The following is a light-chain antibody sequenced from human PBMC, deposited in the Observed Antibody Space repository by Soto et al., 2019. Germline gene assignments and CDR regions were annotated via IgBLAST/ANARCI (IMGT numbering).Light chain of an antibody. CDR3: QQSYSTPWT. J-gene: IGKJ1*01. Sequence: DLPMTQSPSSLSASVGDRVTITCRASQSISSSLNWYQQKPGKAPKLLIYAASSLQSGVPSRFSGSGSGTDFTLTISSLQPEDFATYYCQQSYSTPWTFGQGTKVEIK. CDR2: AAS. CDR1: QSISSS. V-gene: IGKV1-39*01.